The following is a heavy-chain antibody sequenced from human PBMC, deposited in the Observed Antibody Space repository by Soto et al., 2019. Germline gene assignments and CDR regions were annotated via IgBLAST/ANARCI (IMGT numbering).Heavy chain of an antibody. J-gene: IGHJ6*02. D-gene: IGHD6-6*01. V-gene: IGHV1-69*06. CDR2: IIPIFGTP. CDR1: GGTFNSYS. Sequence: ASVKVSCKASGGTFNSYSINWVRQAPGQGLEWMGAIIPIFGTPNYAQKFQGRVTITADKSTSTAYMELSSLRSEDTAVYYCARGSSALNYYYGMDVWGQGTTVTVSS. CDR3: ARGSSALNYYYGMDV.